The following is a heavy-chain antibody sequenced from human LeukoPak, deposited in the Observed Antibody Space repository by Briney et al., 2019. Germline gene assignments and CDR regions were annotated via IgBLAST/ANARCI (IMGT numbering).Heavy chain of an antibody. CDR3: ARLAAVTHGGYCTNGVCQGGYYFDY. CDR1: GYTFTSYG. V-gene: IGHV1-18*01. J-gene: IGHJ4*02. Sequence: VASVKVSCKASGYTFTSYGISWVRQAPGQGLEWMGWISAYNGNTNYAQKLQGRVTMTTDTSTSTAYMELRSLRSDDTAVYYCARLAAVTHGGYCTNGVCQGGYYFDYWGQGTLVTVSS. CDR2: ISAYNGNT. D-gene: IGHD2-8*01.